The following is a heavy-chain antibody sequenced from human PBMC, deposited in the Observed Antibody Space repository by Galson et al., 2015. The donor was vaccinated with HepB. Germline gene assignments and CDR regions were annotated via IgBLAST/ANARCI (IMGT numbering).Heavy chain of an antibody. CDR3: VKQAMERELDY. D-gene: IGHD1-7*01. CDR1: GFTFSSYA. J-gene: IGHJ4*02. Sequence: SLRLSCAASGFTFSSYAMHWVRQAPGKGLEYVSAISSNGGSTYYADSVKGRFTISRDNSKNTLYLQMSSLRAEDTAVYYCVKQAMERELDYWGQGTLVTVSS. V-gene: IGHV3-64D*06. CDR2: ISSNGGST.